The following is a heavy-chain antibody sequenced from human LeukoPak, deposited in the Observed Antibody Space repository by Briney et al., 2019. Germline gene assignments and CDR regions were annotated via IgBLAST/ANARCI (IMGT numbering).Heavy chain of an antibody. CDR3: AKDRFGYSYDPTGFAY. J-gene: IGHJ4*02. Sequence: GRSLRLSCAASGFTFSSYAMTWVRQAPGKGLEWVSVLSCSGTRTYYADSVKGRFTISKDNSKNTLYLQMNSLRAEDTAVYYCAKDRFGYSYDPTGFAYWGQGTLVTVSS. CDR2: LSCSGTRT. D-gene: IGHD5-18*01. V-gene: IGHV3-23*01. CDR1: GFTFSSYA.